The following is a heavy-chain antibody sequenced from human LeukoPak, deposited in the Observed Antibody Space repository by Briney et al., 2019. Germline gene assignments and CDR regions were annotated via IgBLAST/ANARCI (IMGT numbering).Heavy chain of an antibody. D-gene: IGHD3-10*01. V-gene: IGHV4-39*01. CDR1: GGSISSSDYY. J-gene: IGHJ6*02. CDR3: TRHRFTMVRGVGSMDV. Sequence: SETLSLTCTVSGGSISSSDYYWGWIRQPPGTGLEWIGSINYRGTTYYNPSLKSRLTILVDTSKNQFSLILRSVTAADTAVYYCTRHRFTMVRGVGSMDVWGQGITVTISS. CDR2: INYRGTT.